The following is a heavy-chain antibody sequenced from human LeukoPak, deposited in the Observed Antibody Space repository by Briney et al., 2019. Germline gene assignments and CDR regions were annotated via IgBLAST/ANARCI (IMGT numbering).Heavy chain of an antibody. Sequence: GRSLRLSCAASGFTFSSYAMHRVRQAPGKGLEWVAVISYDGSNKYYADSVKGRFTISRDNSKNTLYLQMNSLRAEDTAVYYCARDRLGRGVGATLDYWGQGTLVTVSS. J-gene: IGHJ4*02. CDR2: ISYDGSNK. CDR3: ARDRLGRGVGATLDY. CDR1: GFTFSSYA. V-gene: IGHV3-30*01. D-gene: IGHD1-26*01.